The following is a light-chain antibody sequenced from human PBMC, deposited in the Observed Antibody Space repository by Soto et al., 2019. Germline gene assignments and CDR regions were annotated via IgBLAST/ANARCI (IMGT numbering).Light chain of an antibody. CDR2: KVS. CDR1: QSLVYSDGNTY. CDR3: MQGTHWPPIT. Sequence: DVVMTQSPLSLPVTLGQPASISCRSSQSLVYSDGNTYLNWFQQRPGQSPRRLICKVSNRDSGGQDRFGGSGSGTDFTLKISRVEAEDVGVYYCMQGTHWPPITVGQGTRLEIK. J-gene: IGKJ5*01. V-gene: IGKV2-30*01.